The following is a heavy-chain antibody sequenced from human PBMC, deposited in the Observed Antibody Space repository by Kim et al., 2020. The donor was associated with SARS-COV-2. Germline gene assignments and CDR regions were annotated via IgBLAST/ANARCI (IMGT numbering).Heavy chain of an antibody. J-gene: IGHJ6*02. CDR3: ASSGDDSGYDDAPSYYYYGMDV. CDR1: GGSISSYY. Sequence: SETLSLTCTVSGGSISSYYWSWIRQPPGKGLEWIGYIYYSGSTNYNPSLKSRVTISVDTSKNQFSLKLSSVTAADTAVYYCASSGDDSGYDDAPSYYYYGMDVWGQGTTVTVSS. CDR2: IYYSGST. D-gene: IGHD5-12*01. V-gene: IGHV4-59*13.